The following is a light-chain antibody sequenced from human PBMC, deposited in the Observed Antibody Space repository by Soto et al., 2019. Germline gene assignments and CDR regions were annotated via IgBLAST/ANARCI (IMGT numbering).Light chain of an antibody. CDR1: QSVSSS. CDR3: QQRRNWPT. Sequence: EIVLTQSPGTLSLSPGERATLSCRASQSVSSSLAWYQQKPGQAPRLLIYDASNRATGIPARFSGSGSGTDFTLTISSLEPEDFAVYYCQQRRNWPTFGGGTKVDIK. CDR2: DAS. J-gene: IGKJ4*01. V-gene: IGKV3-11*01.